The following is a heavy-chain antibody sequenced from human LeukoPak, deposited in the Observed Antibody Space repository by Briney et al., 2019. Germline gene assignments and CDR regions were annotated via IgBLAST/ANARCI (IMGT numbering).Heavy chain of an antibody. CDR2: IRYDGSNK. J-gene: IGHJ3*02. CDR1: VFTFSSYG. CDR3: AKDQTTVTTQDAFDI. V-gene: IGHV3-30*02. D-gene: IGHD4-17*01. Sequence: GGSLRLSCAASVFTFSSYGMHWVRHSPGKGLEWVAFIRYDGSNKYYADSVKGRFTISRDNSKNTLYLQMNSLRAEHTAVYYCAKDQTTVTTQDAFDIWGQGTMVTVSS.